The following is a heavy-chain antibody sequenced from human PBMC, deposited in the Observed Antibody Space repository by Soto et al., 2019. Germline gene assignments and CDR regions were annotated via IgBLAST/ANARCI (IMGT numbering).Heavy chain of an antibody. D-gene: IGHD3-16*02. CDR3: TTVQTLYDYIWGSYRSSDV. V-gene: IGHV3-15*01. Sequence: GGSLRLSCAASGFTFSNAWMSWVRQAPGKGLGWVGRIKSKTDGGTTDYAAPVKGRFTISRDDSKNTLYLQMNSLKTEDTAVYYCTTVQTLYDYIWGSYRSSDVWGKGTTVTVSS. CDR2: IKSKTDGGTT. CDR1: GFTFSNAW. J-gene: IGHJ6*04.